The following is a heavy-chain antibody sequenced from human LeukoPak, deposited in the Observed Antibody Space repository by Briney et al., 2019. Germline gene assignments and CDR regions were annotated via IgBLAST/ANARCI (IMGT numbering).Heavy chain of an antibody. CDR1: VYTFTSYG. CDR3: ARGFRRVGANDY. V-gene: IGHV1-18*01. J-gene: IGHJ4*02. D-gene: IGHD1-26*01. Sequence: ASVKVSCKASVYTFTSYGISWVRQAPGQGLEWMGWISAYIVNTNYAQKLQGRVTMTADASTSTAYMELRSLRSDDTAVYYCARGFRRVGANDYWGQGTLVTVSS. CDR2: ISAYIVNT.